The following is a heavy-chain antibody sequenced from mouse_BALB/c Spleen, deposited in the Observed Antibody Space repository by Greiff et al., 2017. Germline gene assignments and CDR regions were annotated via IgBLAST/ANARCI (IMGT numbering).Heavy chain of an antibody. J-gene: IGHJ1*01. D-gene: IGHD1-1*01. Sequence: EVQRVESGGGLVKPGGSLKLSCAASGFTFSDYYMYWVRQTPEKRLEWVATISDGGSYTYYPDSVKGRFTISRDNAKNNLYLQMSSLKSEDTAMYYCGRDGSGYLDGWGAGTTVTVSS. CDR3: GRDGSGYLDG. V-gene: IGHV5-4*02. CDR2: ISDGGSYT. CDR1: GFTFSDYY.